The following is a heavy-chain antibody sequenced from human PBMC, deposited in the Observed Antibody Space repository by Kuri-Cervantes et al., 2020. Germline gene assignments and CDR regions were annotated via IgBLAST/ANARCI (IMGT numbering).Heavy chain of an antibody. J-gene: IGHJ4*02. CDR2: IHPGDSDI. V-gene: IGHV5-51*01. Sequence: KVSCKGSGYSFTSYWIGWVRQMPGKGLEWMGIIHPGDSDIRYSPSFQGQVTISVDKSISTAYLQWSSLKASDTANYYCARLCGGDCYSFDYWGQGTLVTVSS. CDR3: ARLCGGDCYSFDY. CDR1: GYSFTSYW. D-gene: IGHD2-21*02.